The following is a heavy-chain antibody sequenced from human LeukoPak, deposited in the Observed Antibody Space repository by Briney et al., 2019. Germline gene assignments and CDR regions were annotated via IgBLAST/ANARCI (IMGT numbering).Heavy chain of an antibody. CDR3: ASVLGISAFDI. Sequence: SETLSLTCTVSGGSISSSSYYWGWTRQPPGKGLEWIGTIYYSGSTYYNPSLKSRVTISVDTSKNQFSLKLSSVTAADTAVYYCASVLGISAFDIWGQGTMVTVSS. D-gene: IGHD7-27*01. CDR2: IYYSGST. V-gene: IGHV4-39*01. CDR1: GGSISSSSYY. J-gene: IGHJ3*02.